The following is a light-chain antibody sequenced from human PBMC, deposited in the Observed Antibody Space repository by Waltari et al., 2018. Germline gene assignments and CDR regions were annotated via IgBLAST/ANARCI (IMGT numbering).Light chain of an antibody. CDR1: SSDVGGYNY. J-gene: IGLJ2*01. CDR3: SSYAGSNNPHVG. V-gene: IGLV2-8*01. CDR2: EVS. Sequence: QSALTQPPSASGSPGQSVTISCTGTSSDVGGYNYVSWYQQHPGKAPKLMIYEVSKRPSGVPDRFSGSKSGNMASLTVSGLQAEDEADYYCSSYAGSNNPHVGVGGGTKRTVL.